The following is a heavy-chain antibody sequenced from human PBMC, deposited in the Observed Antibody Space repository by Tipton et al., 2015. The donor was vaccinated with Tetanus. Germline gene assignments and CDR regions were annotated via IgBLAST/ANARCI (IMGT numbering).Heavy chain of an antibody. D-gene: IGHD2-15*01. V-gene: IGHV3-33*01. J-gene: IGHJ4*02. CDR2: SWYDGTDQ. CDR1: GFIFSSYG. Sequence: SLRLSCAASGFIFSSYGIHWVRQAPGKGLEWVAVSWYDGTDQYYADSVKGRFTLSRDNSKNTLYLQMYSLRAEDTALYYCAREADCSGGSCFSGDFDNWGQGTQVTVSS. CDR3: AREADCSGGSCFSGDFDN.